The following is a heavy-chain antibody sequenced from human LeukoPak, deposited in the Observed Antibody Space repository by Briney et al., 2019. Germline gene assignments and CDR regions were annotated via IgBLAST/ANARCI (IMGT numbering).Heavy chain of an antibody. CDR3: ARDRYDISTGYPKVYGMDV. D-gene: IGHD3-9*01. Sequence: GGSLRLSCAASGFTFSSHAMHWVRQAPGKGLEWVAVISYDGSNKNYADSVKGRFTISRDNSKNTLYLQMNSLRAEDTAVYYCARDRYDISTGYPKVYGMDVWGQGTTVTVSS. CDR2: ISYDGSNK. CDR1: GFTFSSHA. V-gene: IGHV3-30-3*01. J-gene: IGHJ6*02.